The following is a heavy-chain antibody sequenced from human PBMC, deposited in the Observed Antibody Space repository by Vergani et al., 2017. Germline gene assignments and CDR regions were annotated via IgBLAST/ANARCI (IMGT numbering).Heavy chain of an antibody. CDR3: ARGLFGVVTLYYFDY. CDR2: ISSSSSTM. Sequence: EVQLVESGGGLVQPGGSLRLSCAASGFTFSSYSMNWVRQAPGKGLEWVSYISSSSSTMYYADYGKGRFTISRDNAKNSLYLQMNSLRAEDTAVYYCARGLFGVVTLYYFDYWGQGTLVTVSS. J-gene: IGHJ4*02. D-gene: IGHD3-3*01. V-gene: IGHV3-48*01. CDR1: GFTFSSYS.